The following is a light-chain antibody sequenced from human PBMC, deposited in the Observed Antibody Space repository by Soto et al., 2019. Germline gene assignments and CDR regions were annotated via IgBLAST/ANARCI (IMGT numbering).Light chain of an antibody. J-gene: IGLJ3*02. CDR3: SSYAGSNNLGV. CDR1: SSDVGGYNY. Sequence: QSVLTQPPSASGSPGQSVTISCTGTSSDVGGYNYVSWYQQHPGKAPKLMIYEVSNRPSGVPDRFSGSKSGNTASLTVSGLQPEDEADCYCSSYAGSNNLGVFGGGTKVTVL. CDR2: EVS. V-gene: IGLV2-8*01.